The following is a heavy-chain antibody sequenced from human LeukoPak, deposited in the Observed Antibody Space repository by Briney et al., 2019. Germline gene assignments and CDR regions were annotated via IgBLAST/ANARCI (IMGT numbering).Heavy chain of an antibody. CDR1: GFTFSSYW. CDR2: ISGSGGST. Sequence: GGSLRLSCAASGFTFSSYWMSWVRQAPGKGLEWVSAISGSGGSTYYADSVKGRFTISRDNSKNTLYLQMNSLRAEDTAVYYCAKGEMNWGFGYYFDYWGQGTLVTVSS. V-gene: IGHV3-23*01. CDR3: AKGEMNWGFGYYFDY. D-gene: IGHD7-27*01. J-gene: IGHJ4*02.